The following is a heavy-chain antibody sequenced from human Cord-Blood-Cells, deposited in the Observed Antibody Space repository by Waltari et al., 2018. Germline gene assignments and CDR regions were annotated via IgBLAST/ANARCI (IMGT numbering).Heavy chain of an antibody. J-gene: IGHJ4*02. CDR3: AREVGGPGDY. Sequence: QLQLQASGPGLVKPSETLSLTCTVSGGSISISSYYWGWIRQPPGKGLEWIGSIYYSGSTYYNPSIKSRVTISVDTSKNQFSLKLSSVTAADTAVYYCAREVGGPGDYWGQGTLVTVSS. V-gene: IGHV4-39*02. D-gene: IGHD2-15*01. CDR2: IYYSGST. CDR1: GGSISISSYY.